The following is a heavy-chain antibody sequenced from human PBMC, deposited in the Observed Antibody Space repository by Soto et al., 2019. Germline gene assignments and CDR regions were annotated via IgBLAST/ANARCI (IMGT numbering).Heavy chain of an antibody. J-gene: IGHJ4*02. CDR3: ARAGGLGAVAADY. Sequence: QLQLQESGSGLVTPYHTLSLTCVVSGGSISSGGYSWNWIRQPPGKGLEWIGSLYHSGSTYYNPSLKSGVTISVHRSKTQFSLKLSSVTAADTAVYYCARAGGLGAVAADYWGQGTLVTVSS. D-gene: IGHD6-19*01. V-gene: IGHV4-30-2*01. CDR1: GGSISSGGYS. CDR2: LYHSGST.